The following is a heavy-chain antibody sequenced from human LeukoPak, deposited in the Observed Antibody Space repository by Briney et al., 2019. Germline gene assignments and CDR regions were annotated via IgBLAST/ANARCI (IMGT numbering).Heavy chain of an antibody. Sequence: GASVKVSCKASGYTFTSYGISWVRQAPGQGLEWMGWISAYNGNTNYAQKLQGRVTMTTDTPTSTAYMELRSLRSDDTAVYYCAREETLGYCSGGSCHDAFDIWGQGTMVTVSS. J-gene: IGHJ3*02. CDR3: AREETLGYCSGGSCHDAFDI. CDR2: ISAYNGNT. V-gene: IGHV1-18*01. D-gene: IGHD2-15*01. CDR1: GYTFTSYG.